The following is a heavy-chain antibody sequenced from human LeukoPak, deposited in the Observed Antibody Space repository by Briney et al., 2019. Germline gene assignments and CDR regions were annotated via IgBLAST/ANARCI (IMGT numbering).Heavy chain of an antibody. CDR3: GRSKTGTDSNWFDP. J-gene: IGHJ5*02. D-gene: IGHD1-1*01. CDR1: GDTVSTNSAA. V-gene: IGHV6-1*01. Sequence: SQTLSLTCAISGDTVSTNSAAWNWIRQSPSRGLEWLGRTYYNSKWNNDYAVSVKSRITINPGTSKNQFSLQLNSVTPEDTAVYYCGRSKTGTDSNWFDPWGQGTLVTVSS. CDR2: TYYNSKWNN.